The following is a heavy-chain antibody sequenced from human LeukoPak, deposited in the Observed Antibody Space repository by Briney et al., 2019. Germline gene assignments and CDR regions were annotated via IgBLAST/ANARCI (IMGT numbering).Heavy chain of an antibody. CDR3: ARGSNYAATWFDP. D-gene: IGHD4-11*01. J-gene: IGHJ5*02. Sequence: GGSLRLSCAASGFTLSSYSMNWVRQAPGKGLEWVSYISSSSSTIYYTDSVKGRFTMSRDNAKNSLYLQMNSLRAEDTAVYYCARGSNYAATWFDPWGQGTLVTVSS. CDR2: ISSSSSTI. V-gene: IGHV3-48*04. CDR1: GFTLSSYS.